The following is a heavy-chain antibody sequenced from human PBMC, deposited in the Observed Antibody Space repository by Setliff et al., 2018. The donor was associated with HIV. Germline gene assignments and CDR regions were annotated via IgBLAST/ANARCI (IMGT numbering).Heavy chain of an antibody. J-gene: IGHJ4*02. V-gene: IGHV4-59*01. Sequence: SETLSLTCTVSGGSMNTFYWSWIRQSPGKGLEWIGYIHDGGSITYNPSLRSPATISLDTSKKQFSLMLTAVTPADTAVYCCARGSGHSGFDLNFDYWGRGTLVTVSS. CDR3: ARGSGHSGFDLNFDY. CDR2: IHDGGSI. D-gene: IGHD5-12*01. CDR1: GGSMNTFY.